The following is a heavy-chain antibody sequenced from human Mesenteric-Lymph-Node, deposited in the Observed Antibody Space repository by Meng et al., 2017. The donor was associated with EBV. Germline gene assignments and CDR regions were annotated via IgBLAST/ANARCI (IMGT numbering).Heavy chain of an antibody. D-gene: IGHD3-22*01. J-gene: IGHJ4*02. CDR3: ARRDYYESTGYYPTDS. CDR2: IYHNGNT. CDR1: GGSISGLNW. V-gene: IGHV4-4*02. Sequence: QVQLQESGPGLVKSSGTLSPTCDVSGGSISGLNWWSWVRQPPGKGLEWIGEIYHNGNTNYNPSLESRVTISVDKSKNQFSLKLSSVTAADTAVYYCARRDYYESTGYYPTDSWGQGTLVTVSS.